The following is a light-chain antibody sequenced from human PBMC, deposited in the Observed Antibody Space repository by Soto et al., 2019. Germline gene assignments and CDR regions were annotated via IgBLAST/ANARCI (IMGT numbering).Light chain of an antibody. CDR1: QSVSSSY. CDR3: QQYGSSPRIS. Sequence: ENGLTQSPGTLSLSPGERATLSCRASQSVSSSYLAWYQQKPGQAPRLLIYGASSRATGIPDRFSGSGSGTDFTLTISRLGPEDFAVYYCQQYGSSPRISFGQGTRLEIK. V-gene: IGKV3-20*01. J-gene: IGKJ5*01. CDR2: GAS.